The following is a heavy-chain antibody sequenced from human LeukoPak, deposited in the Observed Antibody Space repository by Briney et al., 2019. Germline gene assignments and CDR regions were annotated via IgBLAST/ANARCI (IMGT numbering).Heavy chain of an antibody. V-gene: IGHV3-30-3*01. Sequence: GRSLRLSCAASGFTFSSYAMHWVRQAPGKGLEWVAVISYDGSNKYYADSVKGRFTISRDNSKNTLYLQMNSLRAEDTAVYYCAKVGIAARSNYYGMDVWGQGTTVTVSS. CDR1: GFTFSSYA. CDR3: AKVGIAARSNYYGMDV. D-gene: IGHD6-6*01. J-gene: IGHJ6*02. CDR2: ISYDGSNK.